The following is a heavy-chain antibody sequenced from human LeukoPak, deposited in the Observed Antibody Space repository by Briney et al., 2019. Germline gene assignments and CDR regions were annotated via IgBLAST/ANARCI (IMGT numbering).Heavy chain of an antibody. Sequence: GSLRLSCAASGFTFSSYSMNWVRQAPGKGLEWVSSITSSSSYIYYADSVKGRFTISRDNSKNTLYLQMNSLRAEDTAVYYCAHAKAVAAPFDYWGQGTLVTVSS. CDR1: GFTFSSYS. D-gene: IGHD6-25*01. CDR2: ITSSSSYI. CDR3: AHAKAVAAPFDY. V-gene: IGHV3-21*04. J-gene: IGHJ4*02.